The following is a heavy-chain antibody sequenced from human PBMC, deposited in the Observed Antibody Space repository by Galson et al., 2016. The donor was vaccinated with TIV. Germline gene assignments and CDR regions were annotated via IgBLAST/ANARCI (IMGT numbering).Heavy chain of an antibody. V-gene: IGHV3-48*03. J-gene: IGHJ6*02. Sequence: PRLSCAASGFSLSRYEVNWVRQAPGKGLEWISYMTTTGDTIYYADSVKGRFIISRDSARVYLQMNSLRAEDTAVYFCAREWYYFDNNGYPDYNYGMDVWGQGTAVTVSS. CDR3: AREWYYFDNNGYPDYNYGMDV. CDR1: GFSLSRYE. D-gene: IGHD3-22*01. CDR2: MTTTGDTI.